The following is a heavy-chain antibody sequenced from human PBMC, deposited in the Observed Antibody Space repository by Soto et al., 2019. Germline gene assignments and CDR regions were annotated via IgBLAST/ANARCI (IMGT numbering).Heavy chain of an antibody. CDR3: AKRFCSSTRYLTYSYMDA. J-gene: IGHJ6*03. CDR2: VSWNSGTM. Sequence: EVQLVESGGGLVQPGRSLRLSCAASGFSFDEYAMHWVRQAPGKGLEWVSGVSWNSGTMGYGDSVRGRFAIARDNAKNSLYLQRHSLTTEDTALYSCAKRFCSSTRYLTYSYMDAWGKGTTVTVSS. D-gene: IGHD2-2*01. V-gene: IGHV3-9*01. CDR1: GFSFDEYA.